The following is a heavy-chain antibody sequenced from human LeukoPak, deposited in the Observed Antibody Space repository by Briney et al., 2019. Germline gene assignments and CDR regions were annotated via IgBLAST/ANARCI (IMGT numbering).Heavy chain of an antibody. CDR2: ISYDGSNK. D-gene: IGHD3-10*01. CDR3: ARDNYGLDY. Sequence: GGSLRLSCAASGFTFSSYPMHWVRQVPGKGLEWVAVISYDGSNKYYADSVKGRFTISRDNSKNTLYLQMNSLRAEDTAVYYCARDNYGLDYWGQGTLVTVSS. CDR1: GFTFSSYP. J-gene: IGHJ4*02. V-gene: IGHV3-30*04.